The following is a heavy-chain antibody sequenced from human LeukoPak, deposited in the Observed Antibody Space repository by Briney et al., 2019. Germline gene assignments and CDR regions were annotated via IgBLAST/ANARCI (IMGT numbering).Heavy chain of an antibody. J-gene: IGHJ4*02. CDR1: GYTFTSYG. V-gene: IGHV1-18*01. CDR3: ARGTATWIQLRLLSFDY. CDR2: ISAYNGNT. D-gene: IGHD5-18*01. Sequence: ASVKVSCKASGYTFTSYGISWVRQAPGQGREWMGWISAYNGNTNYAQKLQGRVTMTTDTSTSTAYMELRSLRSDDTAVYYCARGTATWIQLRLLSFDYWGQGTLVTVSS.